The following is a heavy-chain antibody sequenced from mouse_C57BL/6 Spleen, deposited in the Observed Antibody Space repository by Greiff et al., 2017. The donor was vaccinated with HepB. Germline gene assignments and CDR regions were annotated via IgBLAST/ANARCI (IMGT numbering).Heavy chain of an antibody. V-gene: IGHV5-6*01. CDR2: ISSGGSYT. CDR3: ARHYDYDVDWYFDV. CDR1: GFTFSSYG. D-gene: IGHD2-4*01. J-gene: IGHJ1*03. Sequence: EVHLVESGGDLVKPGGSLKLSCAASGFTFSSYGMSWVRQTPDKRLEWVATISSGGSYTYYPDSVKGRFTISRDNAKNTLYLQMSSLKSEDTAMYYCARHYDYDVDWYFDVWGTGTTVTVSS.